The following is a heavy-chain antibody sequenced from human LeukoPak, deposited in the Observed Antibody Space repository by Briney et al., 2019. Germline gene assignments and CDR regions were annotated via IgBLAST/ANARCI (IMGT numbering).Heavy chain of an antibody. D-gene: IGHD3-10*01. Sequence: SQTLSLTCAISGDSVSSNSAAWNWISHSPSRGLEWGGRTYYRSKWYNDYAVSVKSRITIYPDTSKNQFSLQLTSVTPEDTAVYYCARRDLSGSYYDCWGQGTLVTVSS. J-gene: IGHJ4*02. V-gene: IGHV6-1*01. CDR2: TYYRSKWYN. CDR1: GDSVSSNSAA. CDR3: ARRDLSGSYYDC.